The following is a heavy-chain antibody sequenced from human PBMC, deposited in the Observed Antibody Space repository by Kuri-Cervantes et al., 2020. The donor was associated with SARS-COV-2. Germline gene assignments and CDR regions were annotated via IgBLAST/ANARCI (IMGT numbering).Heavy chain of an antibody. Sequence: GESLKISCAASGFTFSSYSMNWVRQAPGMGLEWVALISYDGINKYDADSVEGRFTISRDSSKNTVYLQINSLRPEDTAVYYCAGFPEWELLPFDIWGQGTPVTVSS. CDR3: AGFPEWELLPFDI. CDR2: ISYDGINK. D-gene: IGHD1-26*01. CDR1: GFTFSSYS. V-gene: IGHV3-30*03. J-gene: IGHJ4*02.